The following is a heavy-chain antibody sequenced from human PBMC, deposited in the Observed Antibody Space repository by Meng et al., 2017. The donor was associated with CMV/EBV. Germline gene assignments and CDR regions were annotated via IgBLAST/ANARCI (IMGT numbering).Heavy chain of an antibody. CDR3: ARERVFGWSGWVRGVKNYGMDV. D-gene: IGHD3-10*01. V-gene: IGHV4-59*01. J-gene: IGHJ6*02. CDR2: FYYSGST. Sequence: SETLSPTCTVSGGSISSYSWSWIRQPPGKGLEGIGYFYYSGSTNYNPSLKSRVTISVDTSKNQLSLKLSTVTAADTAVHYCARERVFGWSGWVRGVKNYGMDVWGQGTTVTVSS. CDR1: GGSISSYS.